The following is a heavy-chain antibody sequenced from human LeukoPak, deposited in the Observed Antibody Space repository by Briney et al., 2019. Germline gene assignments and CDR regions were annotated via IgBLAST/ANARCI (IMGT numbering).Heavy chain of an antibody. V-gene: IGHV3-21*01. CDR2: ISSSSSYI. CDR1: GFTFSSYS. CDR3: ARAGTMIVVDNRFDY. Sequence: GGSLRLSCAASGFTFSSYSVNWVRQAPGKGLEWVSSISSSSSYIYYADSVKGRFTISRDNAKNSLYLQMNSLRAEDTAVYYCARAGTMIVVDNRFDYWGQGTLVTVSS. D-gene: IGHD3-22*01. J-gene: IGHJ4*02.